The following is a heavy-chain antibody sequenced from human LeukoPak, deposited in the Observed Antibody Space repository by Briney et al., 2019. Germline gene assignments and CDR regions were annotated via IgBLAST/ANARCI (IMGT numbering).Heavy chain of an antibody. CDR1: GFTFSNAW. CDR2: IKSKTDGGTT. CDR3: TTANEWLPSY. V-gene: IGHV3-15*01. Sequence: GGSLRLSCAASGFTFSNAWMSWVRQAPGKGLEWVCRIKSKTDGGTTDYAAPVKGRFTISRDDSKNTLYLQMNSLKTEDTAVYYCTTANEWLPSYWGQGTLVTVSS. J-gene: IGHJ4*02. D-gene: IGHD3-3*01.